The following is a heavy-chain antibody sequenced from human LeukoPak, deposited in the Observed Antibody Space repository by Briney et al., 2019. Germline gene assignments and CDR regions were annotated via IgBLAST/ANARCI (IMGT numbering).Heavy chain of an antibody. Sequence: SETLSLTCTVSGGSISSYYWSWIRQPAGKGLEWIGRIYTSGSTNYNPSLKSRVTMSVDTSKNQFSLKLSSVTAADTAVYYCVTEYYDFWSGYPNWFDPWGQGTLVTVSS. CDR1: GGSISSYY. CDR2: IYTSGST. V-gene: IGHV4-4*07. D-gene: IGHD3-3*01. CDR3: VTEYYDFWSGYPNWFDP. J-gene: IGHJ5*02.